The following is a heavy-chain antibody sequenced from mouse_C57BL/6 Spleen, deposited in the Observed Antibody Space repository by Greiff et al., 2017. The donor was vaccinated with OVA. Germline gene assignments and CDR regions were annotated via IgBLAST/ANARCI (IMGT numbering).Heavy chain of an antibody. CDR1: GYTFTSYW. D-gene: IGHD1-1*01. CDR3: ARGGLTTVPSWFAY. J-gene: IGHJ3*01. Sequence: QVQLQQPGTELVKPGASVKLSCKASGYTFTSYWMHWVKQRPGQGLEWIGNINPSNGGTNYNEKFKSKATLTVDKSSSTAYMQLSSLTSGDSAVYYCARGGLTTVPSWFAYWGQGTLVTVSA. CDR2: INPSNGGT. V-gene: IGHV1-53*01.